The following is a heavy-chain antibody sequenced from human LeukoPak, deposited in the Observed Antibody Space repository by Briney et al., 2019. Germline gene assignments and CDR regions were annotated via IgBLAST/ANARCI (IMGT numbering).Heavy chain of an antibody. CDR3: AELGITMIGGV. CDR1: GFTFSSYE. D-gene: IGHD3-10*02. V-gene: IGHV3-48*03. Sequence: GGSLRLSRAASGFTFSSYEMNWVRQAPGKGLGRVSYISSSDSTIYYADSVKGRFTISRDNAKNSLYLQMNSLRAEDTAVYYCAELGITMIGGVWGKGTTVTISS. J-gene: IGHJ6*04. CDR2: ISSSDSTI.